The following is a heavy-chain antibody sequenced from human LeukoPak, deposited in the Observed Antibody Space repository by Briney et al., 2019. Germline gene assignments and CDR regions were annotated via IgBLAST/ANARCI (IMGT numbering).Heavy chain of an antibody. CDR1: GGSISSYY. CDR3: ARESGGDRDLNY. J-gene: IGHJ4*02. Sequence: PSETLSLTCIVSGGSISSYYWSWIRQPAGKGLEWIGRIYSSGSTNYNPSLKSRVTMSVDTSKNQFSLNLTSVNAADTAVYYRARESGGDRDLNYWGQGTLVSVSS. V-gene: IGHV4-4*07. D-gene: IGHD2-21*01. CDR2: IYSSGST.